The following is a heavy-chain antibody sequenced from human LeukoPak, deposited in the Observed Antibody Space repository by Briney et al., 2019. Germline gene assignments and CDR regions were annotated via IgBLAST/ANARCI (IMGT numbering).Heavy chain of an antibody. CDR3: AGGEYSSSLGAFDI. CDR1: GGSINSGSYY. D-gene: IGHD6-6*01. CDR2: IYSGGTT. V-gene: IGHV4-61*02. J-gene: IGHJ3*02. Sequence: SQTLSLTCTLSGGSINSGSYYWSWIRQPAGKGLEWIGRIYSGGTTRYNPSLNSRVNISANSSKNQFSLRLSSVTAADTAVNYCAGGEYSSSLGAFDIWGQGTMVTVSS.